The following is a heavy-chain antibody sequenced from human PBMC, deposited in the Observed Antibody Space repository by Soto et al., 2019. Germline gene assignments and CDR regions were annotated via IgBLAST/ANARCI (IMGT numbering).Heavy chain of an antibody. D-gene: IGHD3-3*01. CDR2: ISYDGSNK. V-gene: IGHV3-30-3*01. CDR3: ARDGPFSEWLSQGAHYYGMDV. CDR1: GFTFSSYA. J-gene: IGHJ6*02. Sequence: GGSLRLSCAASGFTFSSYAMHWVRQAPGKGLEWVAVISYDGSNKYYADSVKGRFTISRDNSKNTLYLQMNSLRAEDTAVYYCARDGPFSEWLSQGAHYYGMDVWGQGTKVTVYS.